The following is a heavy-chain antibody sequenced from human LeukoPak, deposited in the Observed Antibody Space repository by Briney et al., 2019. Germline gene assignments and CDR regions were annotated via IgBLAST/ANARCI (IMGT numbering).Heavy chain of an antibody. CDR1: GFTFSNYA. D-gene: IGHD3-9*01. V-gene: IGHV3-23*01. CDR3: AKWGDYDVLTGYYDPDY. J-gene: IGHJ4*02. CDR2: ITGSGGIT. Sequence: GGSLRLSCVAPGFTFSNYAMSWVRQAPGKGLGWVSAITGSGGITYYADSVKGRFTISRDNSKNTLYLQMNSLRAEDTAVYYCAKWGDYDVLTGYYDPDYWGQRTLVTVSS.